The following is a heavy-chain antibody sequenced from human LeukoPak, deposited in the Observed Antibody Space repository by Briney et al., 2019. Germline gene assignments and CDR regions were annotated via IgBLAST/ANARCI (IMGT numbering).Heavy chain of an antibody. J-gene: IGHJ4*02. CDR1: GFTFNNYA. V-gene: IGHV3-23*01. CDR3: AKVKQGYLCFYH. D-gene: IGHD6-13*01. CDR2: ISGGGSST. Sequence: GGSLSLSCRVSGFTFNNYAMSWLRQAPGKGLEWVSVISGGGSSTYYADSVRGRFTISRDNSKNTLYLQMNSLRAEDTAIYYCAKVKQGYLCFYHWGRETLVTVSS.